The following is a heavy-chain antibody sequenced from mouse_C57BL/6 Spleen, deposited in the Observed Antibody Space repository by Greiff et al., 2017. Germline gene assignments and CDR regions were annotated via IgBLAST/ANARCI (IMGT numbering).Heavy chain of an antibody. CDR2: IWTGGGT. Sequence: VQLKQSGPGLVAPSQSLSITCTVSGFSLTSYAISWVRQPPGKGLEWLGVIWTGGGTNYNSALKSRLSISKDNSKSQVFLKMNSLQTDDTARYYCARKGFITTVVATDYYAMDYWGQGTSVTVSS. V-gene: IGHV2-9-1*01. CDR1: GFSLTSYA. CDR3: ARKGFITTVVATDYYAMDY. J-gene: IGHJ4*01. D-gene: IGHD1-1*01.